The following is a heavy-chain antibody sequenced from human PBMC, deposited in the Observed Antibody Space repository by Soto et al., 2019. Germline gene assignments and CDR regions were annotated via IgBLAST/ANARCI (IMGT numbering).Heavy chain of an antibody. D-gene: IGHD2-2*01. V-gene: IGHV3-30-3*01. CDR3: ARSYCISTSCPIDY. CDR1: GFTFSSYA. J-gene: IGHJ4*02. Sequence: QVQLVESGGGVVQPGRSLRLSCAASGFTFSSYAMHWVRQAPGKGLEWVAVISYDGSNKYYADSVKGRFTISRDNSKNTLYLQMNSLGAEDTAVYYCARSYCISTSCPIDYWGQGTLVTVSS. CDR2: ISYDGSNK.